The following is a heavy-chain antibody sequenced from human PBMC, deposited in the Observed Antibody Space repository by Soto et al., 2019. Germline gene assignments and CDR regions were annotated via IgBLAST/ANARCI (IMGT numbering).Heavy chain of an antibody. CDR2: IKEDGSEK. CDR3: ARSYSSNSYWYFDL. V-gene: IGHV3-7*01. J-gene: IGHJ2*01. D-gene: IGHD6-13*01. Sequence: EVQLVESGGGLVQPGGSLRLSCAASGFTFRNYWMNWVRQAPGKGLEWVANIKEDGSEKYYVDSVKGRFTISRDNAKNSLYLQMDSLRVEDTAVYHCARSYSSNSYWYFDLWGRGILVTVSS. CDR1: GFTFRNYW.